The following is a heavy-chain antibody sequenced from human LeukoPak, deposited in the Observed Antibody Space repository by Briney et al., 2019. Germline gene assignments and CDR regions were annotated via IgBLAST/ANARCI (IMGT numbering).Heavy chain of an antibody. CDR3: AADLERNYGSQFDP. J-gene: IGHJ5*02. D-gene: IGHD3-10*01. Sequence: SVMVSCKTSGFTFTSSAMQWVRQARGQRLEWIGWIVVGSGNTNYAQKFQERVTITRDMSTSTAYMELSSLRSEDTAVYYCAADLERNYGSQFDPWGQGTLVTVSS. V-gene: IGHV1-58*02. CDR2: IVVGSGNT. CDR1: GFTFTSSA.